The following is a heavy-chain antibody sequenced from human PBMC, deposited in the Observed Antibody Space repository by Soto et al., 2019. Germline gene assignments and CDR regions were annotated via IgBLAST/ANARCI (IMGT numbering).Heavy chain of an antibody. D-gene: IGHD6-13*01. J-gene: IGHJ6*02. CDR2: IIPIFGTA. Sequence: SVKVSCKASGGTFSSYAISWVRQAPGQGREWMGGIIPIFGTANYAQKFQGRVTITADESTSTAYMELSSLRSEDTAVYYCARERRLAAAGTDYYYYYGMDVWGQGXTVTVYS. V-gene: IGHV1-69*13. CDR3: ARERRLAAAGTDYYYYYGMDV. CDR1: GGTFSSYA.